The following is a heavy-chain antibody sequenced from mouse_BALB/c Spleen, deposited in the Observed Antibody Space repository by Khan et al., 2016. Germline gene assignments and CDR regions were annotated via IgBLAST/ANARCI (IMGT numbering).Heavy chain of an antibody. V-gene: IGHV4-1*02. J-gene: IGHJ2*01. CDR2: INPDSSTI. D-gene: IGHD1-1*01. CDR1: GFDFSRYW. CDR3: ARLYYYGCVDY. Sequence: EVKLLESGGGLVQPGGSLKLSCAASGFDFSRYWMSWVRQAPGKGLEWIGEINPDSSTINYTPSLKDKFIISRDNAKNKLYLQMSKVRSEDTALYYWARLYYYGCVDYWGQGTTLTVSS.